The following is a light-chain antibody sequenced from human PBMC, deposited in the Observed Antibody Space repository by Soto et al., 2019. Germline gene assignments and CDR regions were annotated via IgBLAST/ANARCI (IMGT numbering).Light chain of an antibody. CDR1: QSVGTY. CDR2: DSS. Sequence: EIVLTQSPATLSLSPGERATLSCRASQSVGTYFAWYQQKPGQAPRLLIYDSSNGATGIPARFSGSGSGTDFTLTISSLEPEDFPVYYCQQRSDWPSTFGGRTKLEIK. CDR3: QQRSDWPST. J-gene: IGKJ4*01. V-gene: IGKV3-11*01.